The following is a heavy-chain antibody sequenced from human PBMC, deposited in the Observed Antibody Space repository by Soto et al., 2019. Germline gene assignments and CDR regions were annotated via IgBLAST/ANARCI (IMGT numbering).Heavy chain of an antibody. J-gene: IGHJ2*01. CDR2: IYPGDSDT. Sequence: GESLKISCKGSGCSFTSYWIAWVRQMPGKGLEWMGIIYPGDSDTRYSPSFQGQVTISADKSISTAYLQWSSLKAPPLGESLKISCKGSGYSFTTYW. CDR3: ISCKGSGYSFTTYW. CDR1: GCSFTSYW. D-gene: IGHD5-18*01. V-gene: IGHV5-51*01.